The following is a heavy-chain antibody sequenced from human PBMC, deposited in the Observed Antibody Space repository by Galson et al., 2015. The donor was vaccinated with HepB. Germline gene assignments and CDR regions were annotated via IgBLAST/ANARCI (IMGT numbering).Heavy chain of an antibody. J-gene: IGHJ4*02. D-gene: IGHD3-16*02. CDR1: GYSFTSYW. V-gene: IGHV5-51*01. CDR3: ARQNDYVWGSYRYANFDY. Sequence: SGAEVKKPGESLKISCKGSGYSFTSYWIGWVRQMPGKGLEWMGIIYPGDSDTRYSPSFQGQVTISADKSISTAYLQWSSLKASDTAMYYCARQNDYVWGSYRYANFDYWGQGTLVTVSS. CDR2: IYPGDSDT.